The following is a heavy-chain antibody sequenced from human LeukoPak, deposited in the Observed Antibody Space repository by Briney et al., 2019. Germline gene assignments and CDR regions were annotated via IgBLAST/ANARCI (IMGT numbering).Heavy chain of an antibody. CDR3: AKSYNGYESKPDY. Sequence: GGSLRLSCAASGNYWMHWVRQAPGKGLVWVSHINSDGSWTGYADSVKGRFTISRDNSKITLYLQMNSLRAEDTAVYYCAKSYNGYESKPDYWGQGTLVTVSS. J-gene: IGHJ4*02. V-gene: IGHV3-74*01. CDR2: INSDGSWT. CDR1: GNYW. D-gene: IGHD5-12*01.